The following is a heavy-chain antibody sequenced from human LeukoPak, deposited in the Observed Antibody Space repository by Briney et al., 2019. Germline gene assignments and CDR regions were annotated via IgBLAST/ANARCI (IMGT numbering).Heavy chain of an antibody. V-gene: IGHV5-51*01. D-gene: IGHD2-2*01. CDR2: ICPGDSDT. CDR3: ARHSEYCSSTSCRQGYDY. Sequence: GESLKISCQGSGYSFTSYWIGWVRQMPGKGLEWMGIICPGDSDTRYSPSFQGQVTISADKSISTAYLQWSSLKASDTAMYYCARHSEYCSSTSCRQGYDYWGQGTLVTVSS. J-gene: IGHJ4*02. CDR1: GYSFTSYW.